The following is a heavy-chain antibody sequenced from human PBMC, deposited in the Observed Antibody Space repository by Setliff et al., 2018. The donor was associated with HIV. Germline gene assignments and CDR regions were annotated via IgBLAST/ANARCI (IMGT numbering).Heavy chain of an antibody. CDR2: FVPMFGSA. CDR1: GGSFSNYA. Sequence: ASVKVSCKASGGSFSNYAFSWVRQAPGQGLEWMGGFVPMFGSANYAQKFQGRLTITADESTTTVYMELSRFRSEDTAVYYCARGRYYDSGTYFTETWGQGTLVTVS. V-gene: IGHV1-69*13. J-gene: IGHJ5*02. D-gene: IGHD3-10*01. CDR3: ARGRYYDSGTYFTET.